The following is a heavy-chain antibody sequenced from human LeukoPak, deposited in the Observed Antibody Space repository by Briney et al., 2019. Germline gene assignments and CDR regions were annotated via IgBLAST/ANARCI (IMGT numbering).Heavy chain of an antibody. J-gene: IGHJ6*03. CDR3: TRGSPGDFWSGYYMDV. V-gene: IGHV3-49*04. Sequence: GGSQRLSCSASGFTFGDYGMGWVRQAPGKGLEWVSFIRSKGYSGTAEYAASMKGRFTISRDDSKSIAYLQMNSLKTEDTAVYYCTRGSPGDFWSGYYMDVWGKGTTVTVSS. D-gene: IGHD3-3*01. CDR1: GFTFGDYG. CDR2: IRSKGYSGTA.